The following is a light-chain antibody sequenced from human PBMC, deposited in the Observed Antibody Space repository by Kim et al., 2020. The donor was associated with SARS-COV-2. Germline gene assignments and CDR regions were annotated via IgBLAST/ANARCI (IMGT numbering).Light chain of an antibody. CDR1: SSDIRGYNS. CDR3: SSYTITTTWV. Sequence: HSITISCTGISSDIRGYNSISWFKRFPGRAPKLIIYDVNKWPSGASHRFSGSESGNTSSLTISGLQAEDESDYYCSSYTITTTWVFGGGTQLTVL. J-gene: IGLJ3*02. V-gene: IGLV2-14*03. CDR2: DVN.